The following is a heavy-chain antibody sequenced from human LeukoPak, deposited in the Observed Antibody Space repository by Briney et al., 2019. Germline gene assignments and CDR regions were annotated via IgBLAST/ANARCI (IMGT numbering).Heavy chain of an antibody. V-gene: IGHV3-23*01. J-gene: IGHJ4*02. Sequence: PGGSLRLSCAASGFTFSSYAMSWVRQAPGKGLEWVSGISGSGDSTYYADSVKGRFTISRDNAKNSLYLQMNSLRVEDTGVYYCAREGDYGLFNYWGQGTLVTVSS. D-gene: IGHD4-17*01. CDR3: AREGDYGLFNY. CDR2: ISGSGDST. CDR1: GFTFSSYA.